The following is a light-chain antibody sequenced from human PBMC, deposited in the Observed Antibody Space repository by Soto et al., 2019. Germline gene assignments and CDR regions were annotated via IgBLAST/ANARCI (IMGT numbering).Light chain of an antibody. Sequence: QSALTQPRSVSGPPGQSVSISCSGTSSDVGTYNYVSWYQQHPGKAPKLMIHDVSKRPSGVPDRFSGSKSGNTASLTISGLQAEDEADYYCCSYAGGYTHAVFGGGTKLTVL. CDR3: CSYAGGYTHAV. CDR1: SSDVGTYNY. CDR2: DVS. V-gene: IGLV2-11*01. J-gene: IGLJ2*01.